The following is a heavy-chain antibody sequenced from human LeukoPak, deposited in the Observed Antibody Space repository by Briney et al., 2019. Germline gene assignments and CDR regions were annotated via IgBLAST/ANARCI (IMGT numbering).Heavy chain of an antibody. CDR2: ISYDKSHR. J-gene: IGHJ6*03. CDR3: AKGSKEVLFTRDHYMDV. V-gene: IGHV3-30*18. Sequence: GGSLRLSCAASGFTFSRYGMYWVRQAPGKGLEWVALISYDKSHRYYADSVKGRFTISRDNSKNTMYLQMNSLRAEDTAVYYCAKGSKEVLFTRDHYMDVWGKGTTVTISS. CDR1: GFTFSRYG. D-gene: IGHD3-3*01.